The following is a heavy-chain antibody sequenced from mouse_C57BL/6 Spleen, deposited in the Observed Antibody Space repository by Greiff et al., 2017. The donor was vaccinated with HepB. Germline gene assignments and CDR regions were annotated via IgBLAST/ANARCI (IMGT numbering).Heavy chain of an antibody. CDR3: ARWYYGSSYLDY. D-gene: IGHD1-1*01. CDR1: GYTFTSYW. J-gene: IGHJ2*01. V-gene: IGHV1-55*01. CDR2: IYPGSGST. Sequence: QVQLKQPGAELVKPGASVKMSCKASGYTFTSYWITWVKQRPGQGLEWIGDIYPGSGSTNYNEKFKSKATLTVDTSSSTAYMQLSSLTSEDSAVYYCARWYYGSSYLDYWGQGTTLTVSS.